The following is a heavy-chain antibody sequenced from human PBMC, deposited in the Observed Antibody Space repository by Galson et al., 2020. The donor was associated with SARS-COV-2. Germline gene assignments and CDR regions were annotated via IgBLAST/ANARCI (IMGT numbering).Heavy chain of an antibody. V-gene: IGHV3-53*01. Sequence: METGGSLRLSCAASGFTVSSNYMSWVRQAPGKGLEWVSVIYSGGSTYYADSVKGRFTISRDNSKNTLYLQMNSLRAEDTAVYYCARDAAYCSGGSCYSGPYYYGMDVWGQGTTVTVSS. D-gene: IGHD2-15*01. CDR2: IYSGGST. CDR1: GFTVSSNY. CDR3: ARDAAYCSGGSCYSGPYYYGMDV. J-gene: IGHJ6*02.